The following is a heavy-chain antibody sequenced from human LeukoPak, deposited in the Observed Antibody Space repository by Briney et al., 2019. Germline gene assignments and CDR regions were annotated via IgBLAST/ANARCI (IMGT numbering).Heavy chain of an antibody. Sequence: GASVKVSCKVSRYTLTELSMHWVRQAPGKGLEWMGGFDPEDGETIYAQKFQGRVTMTENTSTDTAYMELSSLRSEDTAVYYCATDPRVYSSGWYTDYWGQGTLVTVSS. J-gene: IGHJ4*02. D-gene: IGHD6-19*01. CDR2: FDPEDGET. CDR3: ATDPRVYSSGWYTDY. V-gene: IGHV1-24*01. CDR1: RYTLTELS.